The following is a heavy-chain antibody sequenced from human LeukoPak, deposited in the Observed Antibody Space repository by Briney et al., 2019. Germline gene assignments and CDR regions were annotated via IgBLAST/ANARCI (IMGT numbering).Heavy chain of an antibody. CDR2: ITGSGTTT. J-gene: IGHJ4*02. CDR3: VKGRYCSAPSCYNWGGFDY. V-gene: IGHV3-23*01. Sequence: GGSLRLSCVASGFTFSNYAMSWVRQAPGKGLGCVSSITGSGTTTYYADSVKGRFTISTDNSKNTLYLQMNSLRAEDTAVYYCVKGRYCSAPSCYNWGGFDYWGQGTLVTVSS. D-gene: IGHD2-15*01. CDR1: GFTFSNYA.